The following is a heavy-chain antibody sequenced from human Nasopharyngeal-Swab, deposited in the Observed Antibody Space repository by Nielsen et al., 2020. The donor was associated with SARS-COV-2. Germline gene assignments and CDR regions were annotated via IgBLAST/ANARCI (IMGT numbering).Heavy chain of an antibody. Sequence: GESLKLSCAASGFSFSSYSMNWVRQAPGKGLEWVSYISSSSSTIYYADSVKGRFTISRDNSKNSLYLQMNRLRAEDTAVYYCAKPARITIFGVVPYYFDYWGQGTLVTVSS. CDR3: AKPARITIFGVVPYYFDY. CDR1: GFSFSSYS. V-gene: IGHV3-48*01. J-gene: IGHJ4*02. CDR2: ISSSSSTI. D-gene: IGHD3-3*01.